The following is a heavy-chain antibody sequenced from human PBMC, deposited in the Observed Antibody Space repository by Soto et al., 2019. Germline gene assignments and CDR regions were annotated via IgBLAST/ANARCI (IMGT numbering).Heavy chain of an antibody. CDR2: IYYSGST. CDR1: GGSISSYY. Sequence: SETLSLTCTVSGGSISSYYWSWIRQPPGKGLEWIGYIYYSGSTYYNPSLKSRVTISVDTSKNQFSLKLSSVTAADTAVYYCARVQRGEGTYYFDYWGQGTLVTVSS. J-gene: IGHJ4*02. CDR3: ARVQRGEGTYYFDY. D-gene: IGHD1-1*01. V-gene: IGHV4-59*12.